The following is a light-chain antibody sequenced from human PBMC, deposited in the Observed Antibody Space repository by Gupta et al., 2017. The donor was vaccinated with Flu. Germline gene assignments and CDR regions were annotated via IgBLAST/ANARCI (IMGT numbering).Light chain of an antibody. J-gene: IGLJ3*02. CDR3: AAWDDSRSGWV. CDR2: RNN. CDR1: SSNIGSNY. V-gene: IGLV1-47*01. Sequence: QSVLTQPPSASGTPGQRVTISCSGSSSNIGSNYVYWYQQHPGTAPKLLIYRNNQRPSGVPDRLSGSKSGTSATLAISGLRAEDEADYYCAAWDDSRSGWVFGGGTKLTVL.